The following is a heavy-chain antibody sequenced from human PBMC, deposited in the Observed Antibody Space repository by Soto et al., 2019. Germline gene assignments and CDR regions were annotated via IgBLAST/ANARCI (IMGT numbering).Heavy chain of an antibody. CDR2: IHHSGST. D-gene: IGHD6-19*01. Sequence: SETLSLTCAVSSGSISSSNWWSWVRQPPGKGLEWIGEIHHSGSTNYNPSLKSRVTISVDKSKNQFSLKLSSVTAADTAVYYCARDRGSSGWRNDAFDIWGQGTMVTVSS. J-gene: IGHJ3*02. V-gene: IGHV4-4*02. CDR1: SGSISSSNW. CDR3: ARDRGSSGWRNDAFDI.